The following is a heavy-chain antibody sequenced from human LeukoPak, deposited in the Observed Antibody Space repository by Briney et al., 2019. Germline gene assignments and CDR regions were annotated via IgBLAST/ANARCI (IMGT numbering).Heavy chain of an antibody. V-gene: IGHV4-59*02. D-gene: IGHD5-18*01. J-gene: IGHJ4*02. CDR2: IYSGGGT. Sequence: PSETLSLSCSVSGVSVGSHYWTWLRQSPGKGPEWVAYIYSGGGTHYNPSLKSRVAISIDLSRNPVSLNLTSMTAADTAVYFCARDRGYSYGPLDYWGQGALVIVSS. CDR3: ARDRGYSYGPLDY. CDR1: GVSVGSHY.